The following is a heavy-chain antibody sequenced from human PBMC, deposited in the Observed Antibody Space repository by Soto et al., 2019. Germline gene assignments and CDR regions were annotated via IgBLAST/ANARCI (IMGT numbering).Heavy chain of an antibody. CDR3: ARLTTGYCSGGSCYPLGDY. CDR1: GFTFSSYA. J-gene: IGHJ4*02. D-gene: IGHD2-15*01. Sequence: QVQLVESGGGVVQPGRSLRLSCAASGFTFSSYAMHWVRQAPGKGLVWVAVISYDGSNKYYADSVKGRFTISRDNSKNTLYLQMNTLRAEDTAVYYCARLTTGYCSGGSCYPLGDYWGQGTLVTVSS. CDR2: ISYDGSNK. V-gene: IGHV3-30-3*01.